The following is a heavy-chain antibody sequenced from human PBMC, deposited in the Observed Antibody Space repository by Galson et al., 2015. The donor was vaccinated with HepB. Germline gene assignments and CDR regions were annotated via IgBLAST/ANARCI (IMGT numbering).Heavy chain of an antibody. V-gene: IGHV5-10-1*01. CDR2: IDPSDSYT. Sequence: QSGAEVKKPGESLRISCKGSGYSFTSYWISWVRQMPGKGLEWVGRIDPSDSYTNYSPSFQGHVTISADKSISTAYLQWSSLKASDTAMYYCASQVLLWFGEGYGMDVWGQGTTVTVSS. CDR1: GYSFTSYW. J-gene: IGHJ6*02. CDR3: ASQVLLWFGEGYGMDV. D-gene: IGHD3-10*01.